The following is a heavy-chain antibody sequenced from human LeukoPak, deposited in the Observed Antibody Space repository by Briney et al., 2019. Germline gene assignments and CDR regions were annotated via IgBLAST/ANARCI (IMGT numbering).Heavy chain of an antibody. CDR3: AKEVSDYVTYYYMDV. CDR2: ISGSGGST. J-gene: IGHJ6*03. V-gene: IGHV3-23*01. Sequence: GGSLRLSCAASGFTFSSYGMSWVRQAPGKGLEWVSAISGSGGSTYYADSVKGRFTISRDNSKNTLYLQMNNLTTEDTAVYYCAKEVSDYVTYYYMDVWGKGTTVTVSS. CDR1: GFTFSSYG. D-gene: IGHD4-17*01.